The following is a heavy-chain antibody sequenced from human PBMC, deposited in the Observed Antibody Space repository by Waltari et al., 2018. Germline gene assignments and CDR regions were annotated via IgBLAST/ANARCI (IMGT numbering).Heavy chain of an antibody. CDR3: ARGGLRYYDSGSQPYNWFGP. CDR2: ADFSGTT. CDR1: NGSINNLY. D-gene: IGHD3-10*01. Sequence: QVQLQESGPGLVKPSETLSLTCTVSNGSINNLYWSWIRQPPGKGLAWIGYADFSGTTNYNPSLKSRVTISVDTSKNQFSLKLTSVTAADTATYYCARGGLRYYDSGSQPYNWFGPWGQGIMVSVSS. J-gene: IGHJ5*02. V-gene: IGHV4-59*11.